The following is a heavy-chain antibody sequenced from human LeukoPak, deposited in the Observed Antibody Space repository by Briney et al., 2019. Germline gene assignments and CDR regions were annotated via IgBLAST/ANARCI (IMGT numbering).Heavy chain of an antibody. CDR1: GGYISTDY. J-gene: IGHJ5*02. D-gene: IGHD6-13*01. Sequence: SETLSLTCTVSGGYISTDYWSWIRQPAGKGLEWIGRIYTSGSTNYNPSLESRVTISVDTSKSQFSLKVTSVTAADTAVYYCARGSSSWYHNWFDPWGQGTLVTVSS. CDR3: ARGSSSWYHNWFDP. V-gene: IGHV4-4*07. CDR2: IYTSGST.